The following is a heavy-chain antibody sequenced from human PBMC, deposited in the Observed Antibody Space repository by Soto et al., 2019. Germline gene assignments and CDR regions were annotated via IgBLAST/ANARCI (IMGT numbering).Heavy chain of an antibody. D-gene: IGHD2-2*01. J-gene: IGHJ6*02. CDR3: TRDLTGYAMDV. CDR1: GFTFSSHS. V-gene: IGHV3-48*03. CDR2: ISLNLQTI. Sequence: GGSLRLSCAASGFTFSSHSMNWVRQAPGKGLEWVSYISLNLQTIYYADSVKGRFTISRDNAKNSLYLQMNTLRAEDTAVYYCTRDLTGYAMDVWGQGTTVTVSS.